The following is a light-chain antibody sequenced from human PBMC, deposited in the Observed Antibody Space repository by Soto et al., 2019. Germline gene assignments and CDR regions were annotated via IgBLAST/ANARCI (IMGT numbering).Light chain of an antibody. V-gene: IGKV3-20*01. CDR2: GAS. Sequence: EIVLTQSPGTLSLSPGERATLSCRASQSVSSNYLAWYQQKPGQAPRPLIYGASSRATGIPDRFSGSGAGTDFTLTISRLEPEDFAVYYCQQYGNSPWTFGQGTKV. CDR1: QSVSSNY. CDR3: QQYGNSPWT. J-gene: IGKJ1*01.